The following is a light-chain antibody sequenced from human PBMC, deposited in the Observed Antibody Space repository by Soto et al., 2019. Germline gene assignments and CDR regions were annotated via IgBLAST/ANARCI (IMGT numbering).Light chain of an antibody. J-gene: IGLJ1*01. CDR1: SSNIGSNT. V-gene: IGLV1-44*01. CDR2: SNN. CDR3: AAWDDSLNGLYV. Sequence: QSVLTQPPSASGTPVQRVTISRSGSSSNIGSNTVNWYQQLPGTAPKLLIYSNNQRPSGVPDRFSGSKSGTSASLAISGLQSEDEADYYCAAWDDSLNGLYVFGTGTKVTVL.